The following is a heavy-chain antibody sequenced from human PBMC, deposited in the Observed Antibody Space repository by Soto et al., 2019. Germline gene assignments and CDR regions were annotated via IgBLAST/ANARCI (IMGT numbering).Heavy chain of an antibody. D-gene: IGHD4-17*01. CDR3: ARDDDYGDNGLDY. Sequence: QVQLVESGGGVVQPGGSLRLSCAACGFSFGRHGMHWVRQAPGKGLEWVAVIGSDGRRASYADSVKGRFTISRDNGQNTLYLQMNSLRAEETAVYYCARDDDYGDNGLDYWGQGTLVTFPS. CDR2: IGSDGRRA. J-gene: IGHJ4*02. V-gene: IGHV3-33*01. CDR1: GFSFGRHG.